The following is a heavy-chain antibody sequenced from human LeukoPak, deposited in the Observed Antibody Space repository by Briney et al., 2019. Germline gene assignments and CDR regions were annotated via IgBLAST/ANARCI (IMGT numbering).Heavy chain of an antibody. CDR3: ARCLGNDYAWGSYRY. Sequence: GGSLRLSCAASGFTFSTYWMSWVRQAPGKGLEWVANIKQDGSEKYYVDSVKGRFTISRDNAKNSLYLQMNSLRAEDTAVYYCARCLGNDYAWGSYRYWGQGTLVTVSS. V-gene: IGHV3-7*01. CDR1: GFTFSTYW. D-gene: IGHD3-16*02. J-gene: IGHJ4*02. CDR2: IKQDGSEK.